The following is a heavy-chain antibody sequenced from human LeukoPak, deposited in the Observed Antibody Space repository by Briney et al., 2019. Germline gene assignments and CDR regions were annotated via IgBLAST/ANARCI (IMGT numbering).Heavy chain of an antibody. CDR2: IVVGSGNT. CDR3: AAVPHEYSYGPGWGDY. CDR1: GFTFTSSA. D-gene: IGHD5-18*01. Sequence: SVKVSCKASGFTFTSSAMQWVRQAPGQRLEWIGWIVVGSGNTNYAQKFQEIVTITRDMSTSTAYMELSSLRSEDTAVYYCAAVPHEYSYGPGWGDYWGQGTLVTVSS. J-gene: IGHJ4*02. V-gene: IGHV1-58*02.